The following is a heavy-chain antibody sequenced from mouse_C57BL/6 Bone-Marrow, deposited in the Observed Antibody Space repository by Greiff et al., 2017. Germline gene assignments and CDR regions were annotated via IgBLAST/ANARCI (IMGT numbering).Heavy chain of an antibody. V-gene: IGHV1-64*01. Sequence: QVQLQQSGAELVKPGASVKLSCKASGYTFTSYWMHWVKQRPGQGLEWIGMIHPNSGSTNYNEKFKSKATLTVDKSSSTAYMQLSSLTSEDSAVYYCARKQSPYYYGRVYWGQGTTLTVSS. CDR2: IHPNSGST. J-gene: IGHJ2*01. D-gene: IGHD1-1*01. CDR1: GYTFTSYW. CDR3: ARKQSPYYYGRVY.